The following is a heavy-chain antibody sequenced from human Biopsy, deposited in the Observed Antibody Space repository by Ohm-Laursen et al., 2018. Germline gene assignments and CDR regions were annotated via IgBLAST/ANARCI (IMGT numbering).Heavy chain of an antibody. CDR1: GFTFSNSG. Sequence: SLRLSCAASGFTFSNSGMHWVRQAPGKGLEWVAAISYDGSKTDYGDSVKGRLNISRDNSKNTLDLQMSSLRVEDTAVYFCAKDKGTFNFYYYGMDVWGQGNPGHRLL. D-gene: IGHD2/OR15-2a*01. CDR2: ISYDGSKT. V-gene: IGHV3-30*18. CDR3: AKDKGTFNFYYYGMDV. J-gene: IGHJ6*02.